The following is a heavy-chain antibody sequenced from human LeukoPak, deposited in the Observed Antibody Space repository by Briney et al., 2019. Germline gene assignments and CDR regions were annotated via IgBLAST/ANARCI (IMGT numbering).Heavy chain of an antibody. Sequence: SVKVSCKASGGTFSSYAISWVRQAPGQGLEWMGGIIPIFGTANYAQKFQGRVTITADESTSTAYMELSSLRSEDTAVYYCARGGPYSGSYSDYYYYGMDVWGQGTTVTVSS. D-gene: IGHD1-26*01. J-gene: IGHJ6*02. CDR3: ARGGPYSGSYSDYYYYGMDV. CDR2: IIPIFGTA. V-gene: IGHV1-69*01. CDR1: GGTFSSYA.